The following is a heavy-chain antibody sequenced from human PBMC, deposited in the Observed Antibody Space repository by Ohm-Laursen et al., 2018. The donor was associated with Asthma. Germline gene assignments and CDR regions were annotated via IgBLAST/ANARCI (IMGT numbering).Heavy chain of an antibody. V-gene: IGHV4-59*07. Sequence: SDTLSLTCTVSGVSIRSYYWSWIRQPPGKGLEWIGYIHYSGRTNYNPSLKSRVSISVDKSKNQFSLKLSSVTAADTAVYSCARFYDFWSGPMKYNWFDPWGQGTLVTVSS. J-gene: IGHJ5*02. D-gene: IGHD3-3*01. CDR2: IHYSGRT. CDR3: ARFYDFWSGPMKYNWFDP. CDR1: GVSIRSYY.